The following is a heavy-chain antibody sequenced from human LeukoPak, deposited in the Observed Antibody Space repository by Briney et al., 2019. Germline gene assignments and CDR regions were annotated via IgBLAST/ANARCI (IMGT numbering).Heavy chain of an antibody. Sequence: SETLSLTCTVSGGPISGYYWSWIRQPPGKGLEWIGYIFYSGSTSYNPSLKSRLTISVDTSKNQFSLKLTSVTAADTAVYYCARHYTSGWDLDYWGQGTLATVSS. V-gene: IGHV4-59*08. CDR2: IFYSGST. CDR3: ARHYTSGWDLDY. J-gene: IGHJ4*02. CDR1: GGPISGYY. D-gene: IGHD6-19*01.